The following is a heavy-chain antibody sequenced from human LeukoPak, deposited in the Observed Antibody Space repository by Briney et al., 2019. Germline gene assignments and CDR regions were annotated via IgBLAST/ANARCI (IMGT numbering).Heavy chain of an antibody. CDR2: IWYDGSNK. CDR3: ARAVEYGDYVPYYYGMDV. Sequence: GRSLRLSCAASGFTFSSYGMHWVRQAPGKGLEWVAVIWYDGSNKYYADSVKGRFTISRDNSKNTLYLQMNSLRAEDTAVYYCARAVEYGDYVPYYYGMDVWGQGTTVTVSS. V-gene: IGHV3-33*01. J-gene: IGHJ6*02. D-gene: IGHD4-17*01. CDR1: GFTFSSYG.